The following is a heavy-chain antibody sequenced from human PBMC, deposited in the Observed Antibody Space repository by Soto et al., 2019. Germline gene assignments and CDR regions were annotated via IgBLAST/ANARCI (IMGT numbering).Heavy chain of an antibody. D-gene: IGHD2-15*01. J-gene: IGHJ4*02. CDR1: GFTFSNAW. CDR2: IKSTTDGGTT. Sequence: EVQLVESGGGLVKPGGSLRLSCAASGFTFSNAWMSWVRQAPGKGLEWVGRIKSTTDGGTTDYAAPVKGRFTISRDDSKNTLYLQMNSMKTEDKAVYDCTTDSVVVVAATRDYWGQGTLVTVSS. CDR3: TTDSVVVVAATRDY. V-gene: IGHV3-15*01.